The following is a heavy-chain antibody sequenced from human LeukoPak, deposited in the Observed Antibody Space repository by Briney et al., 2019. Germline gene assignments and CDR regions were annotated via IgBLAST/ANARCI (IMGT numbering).Heavy chain of an antibody. CDR3: ARGRPRQYYGDYSLHFDY. V-gene: IGHV3-74*01. J-gene: IGHJ4*02. D-gene: IGHD4-17*01. CDR2: ISSDGSVI. CDR1: GVPFSASW. Sequence: PGGSLRLSCAASGVPFSASWMHWVRQAPGKGLAWVSHISSDGSVIVYADPVKGRFTISRDNAKNTLYLQMNSLRAEDTAVYYCARGRPRQYYGDYSLHFDYWGQGTLVTVSS.